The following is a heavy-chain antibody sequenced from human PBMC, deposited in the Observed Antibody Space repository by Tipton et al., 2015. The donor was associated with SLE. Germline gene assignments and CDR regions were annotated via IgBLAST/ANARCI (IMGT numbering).Heavy chain of an antibody. V-gene: IGHV4-34*12. CDR3: ARVAPAEVFDY. Sequence: TLSLTCAVHGGSFNGYFWTWIRQPPGKGLEWIAEIIHSGVTNYNPSLRSRVTISVDMSKNQVSLRLSSVTAADTAVYYCARVAPAEVFDYWGQGTLVTVSS. J-gene: IGHJ4*02. CDR1: GGSFNGYF. CDR2: IIHSGVT. D-gene: IGHD2-2*01.